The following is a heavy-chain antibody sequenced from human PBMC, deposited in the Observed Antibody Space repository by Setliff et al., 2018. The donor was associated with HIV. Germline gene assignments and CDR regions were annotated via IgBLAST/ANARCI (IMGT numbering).Heavy chain of an antibody. CDR2: IHTSGST. Sequence: SETLSLTCTVSGGSISSGSYDWSWIRQPAGKGLEWIGQIHTSGSTNYNPSLESRVIILVDTSKNQFSLKLTSVNAADTGMYYCARRTFGSGRIDPWGRGTLVTVSS. V-gene: IGHV4-61*09. CDR1: GGSISSGSYD. D-gene: IGHD1-26*01. CDR3: ARRTFGSGRIDP. J-gene: IGHJ5*02.